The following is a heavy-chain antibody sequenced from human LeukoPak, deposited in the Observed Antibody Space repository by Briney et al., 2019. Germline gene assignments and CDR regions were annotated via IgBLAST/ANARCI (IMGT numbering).Heavy chain of an antibody. Sequence: GASVKVSCKVSGYTLTELSMHWVRQAPGKGLEWMGGFDPEDGETIYAQKFQGRVTMTEDTSTDTAYMELSSLRPEDTAVYYCAIGYYDSSGYSGGSWFDPWGQGTLVTVSS. CDR3: AIGYYDSSGYSGGSWFDP. CDR1: GYTLTELS. CDR2: FDPEDGET. V-gene: IGHV1-24*01. J-gene: IGHJ5*02. D-gene: IGHD3-22*01.